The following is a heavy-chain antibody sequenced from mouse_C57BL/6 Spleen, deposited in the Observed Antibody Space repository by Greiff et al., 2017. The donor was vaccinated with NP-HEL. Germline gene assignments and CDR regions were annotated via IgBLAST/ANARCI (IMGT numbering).Heavy chain of an antibody. CDR3: ASGGLRLGTRAMDY. D-gene: IGHD2-4*01. Sequence: QVQLQQPGAELVKPGASVKLSCKASGYTFTSYWMHWVKQRPGQGLEWIGMIHPNSGSTNYNEKFKSKATLTVDKSSSTAYMQLSSLTSEDSAVYYCASGGLRLGTRAMDYWGQGTSVTVSS. J-gene: IGHJ4*01. V-gene: IGHV1-64*01. CDR2: IHPNSGST. CDR1: GYTFTSYW.